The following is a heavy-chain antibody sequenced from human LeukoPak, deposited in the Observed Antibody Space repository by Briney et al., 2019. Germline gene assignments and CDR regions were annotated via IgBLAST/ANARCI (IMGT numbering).Heavy chain of an antibody. CDR3: ARGPGLMVRGVVQHDFDY. Sequence: PSETLSLTCSISRHSISSAYYWGWIRQPPGKGLEWIGSKYHSGSTNYNPSLKSRVTISVDTSKNQFSLKLSSVTAADTAVYYCARGPGLMVRGVVQHDFDYWGQGTLVTVSS. D-gene: IGHD3-10*01. V-gene: IGHV4-38-2*02. J-gene: IGHJ4*02. CDR2: KYHSGST. CDR1: RHSISSAYY.